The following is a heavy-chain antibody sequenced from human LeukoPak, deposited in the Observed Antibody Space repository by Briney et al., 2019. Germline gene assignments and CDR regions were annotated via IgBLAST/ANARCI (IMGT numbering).Heavy chain of an antibody. D-gene: IGHD5-18*01. CDR3: ARRLYSYGYGYWFDP. J-gene: IGHJ5*02. Sequence: PEGSLRLSCAASGFTFSSYWMSWVRQAPGKGLEWVANIKQDGSEKYYVDSVKGRFTISRDNAKNSLYLQMNSLRAEDTAVYYCARRLYSYGYGYWFDPWGQGTLVTVSS. V-gene: IGHV3-7*03. CDR2: IKQDGSEK. CDR1: GFTFSSYW.